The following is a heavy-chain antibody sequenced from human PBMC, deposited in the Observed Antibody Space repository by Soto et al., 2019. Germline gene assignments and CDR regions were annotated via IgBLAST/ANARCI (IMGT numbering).Heavy chain of an antibody. D-gene: IGHD3-9*01. CDR3: GHISPYDILTGYYGGTEYDY. CDR2: IYWDDDK. Sequence: SGPTLVNPTQTLTLTCTFSGFSLSTSGVGVGWIRQPPGKALEWLALIYWDDDKRYSPSLKSRLTITKDTSKNQVVLTMTNIDPVDKATYFCGHISPYDILTGYYGGTEYDYWGQGTLVTVSS. CDR1: GFSLSTSGVG. V-gene: IGHV2-5*02. J-gene: IGHJ4*02.